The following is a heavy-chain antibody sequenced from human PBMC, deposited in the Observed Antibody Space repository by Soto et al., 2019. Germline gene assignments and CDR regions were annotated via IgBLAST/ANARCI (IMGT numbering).Heavy chain of an antibody. J-gene: IGHJ4*02. D-gene: IGHD6-19*01. V-gene: IGHV3-15*07. Sequence: EVQLVESGGGLVKPGGSLRLSCAGSGFTFSNVWLNWLRQAPGTGLEWVGRIKSETDGGTIDYAAPVKGRFTISRDDSNNTLYLQMNSLKTEDTATYYCTPLALKYNSDWYPLSDWGQGTRVTVSS. CDR3: TPLALKYNSDWYPLSD. CDR1: GFTFSNVW. CDR2: IKSETDGGTI.